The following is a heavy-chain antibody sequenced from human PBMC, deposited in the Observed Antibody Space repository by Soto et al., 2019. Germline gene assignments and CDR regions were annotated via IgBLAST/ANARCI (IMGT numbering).Heavy chain of an antibody. CDR3: ARPAVNDLDADSSAFDI. V-gene: IGHV1-69*02. CDR1: GGTFSSQT. J-gene: IGHJ3*02. D-gene: IGHD1-1*01. CDR2: VIPIIGEG. Sequence: QVQLVQSGAEVKEPGSSVKVSCKVSGGTFSSQTINWVRQVPGQGLEWMGSVIPIIGEGKYAQSFLGRVTIPADRSRSTAYMELSSRRSGNGVTNYCARPAVNDLDADSSAFDIWGQGTMVTVSS.